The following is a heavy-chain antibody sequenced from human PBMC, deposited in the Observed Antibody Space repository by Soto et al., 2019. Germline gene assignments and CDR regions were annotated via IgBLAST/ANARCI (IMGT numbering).Heavy chain of an antibody. CDR1: GFTFSSYA. D-gene: IGHD1-26*01. Sequence: EVQLLESGGDLVQPGGSLRLSCAASGFTFSSYAMNWVRQAPGKGLEWVSAISGSGGNTFYADSVKGRFTISRDNSKNSLFLQMHSLRAEYTAIYYCAMLNSGSYSYHGMDVWCQGTTDTVS. V-gene: IGHV3-23*01. CDR2: ISGSGGNT. CDR3: AMLNSGSYSYHGMDV. J-gene: IGHJ6*02.